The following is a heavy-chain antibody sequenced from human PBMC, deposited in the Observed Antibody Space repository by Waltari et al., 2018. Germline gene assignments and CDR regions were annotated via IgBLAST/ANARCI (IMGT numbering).Heavy chain of an antibody. Sequence: QVQLVQSGAEVKKPGASVKVSCKASGYTFTSYYMHWVRQAPGQGLEWMGIINPSGGSTSYAQKCQGRVTMTRDTSTSTVYMELSSLRSEDTAVYYCARDGYDSSGYLVYYFDYWGQGTLVTVSS. CDR3: ARDGYDSSGYLVYYFDY. CDR2: INPSGGST. V-gene: IGHV1-46*01. CDR1: GYTFTSYY. J-gene: IGHJ4*02. D-gene: IGHD3-22*01.